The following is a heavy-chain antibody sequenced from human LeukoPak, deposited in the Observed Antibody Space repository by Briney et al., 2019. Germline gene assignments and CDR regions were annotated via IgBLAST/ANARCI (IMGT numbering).Heavy chain of an antibody. V-gene: IGHV4-39*07. Sequence: SSETLSLTCTVSGGSISSSSYYWGWIRQPPGKGLEWIGSIYYSGSTYYNPSLKSRVTISVDTSKNQFSLKLSSVTAADTAVYYCARANTVTHWYFDLWGRGTLVTVSS. CDR1: GGSISSSSYY. CDR2: IYYSGST. D-gene: IGHD4-17*01. CDR3: ARANTVTHWYFDL. J-gene: IGHJ2*01.